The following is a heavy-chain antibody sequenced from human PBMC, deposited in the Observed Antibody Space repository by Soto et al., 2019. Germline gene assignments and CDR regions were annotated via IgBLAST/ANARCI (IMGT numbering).Heavy chain of an antibody. CDR1: GYTFTSYV. J-gene: IGHJ6*03. D-gene: IGHD4-17*01. Sequence: ASVKVSCKASGYTFTSYVISWVRQAPGQGLEWMGWISAYNGNTNYAQKLQGRVTMTTDTSTSTAYMELRSLRSDDTAVYYCARVEPQRVGGDYESYYYYYYMDVWGKGTTVTVSS. V-gene: IGHV1-18*01. CDR2: ISAYNGNT. CDR3: ARVEPQRVGGDYESYYYYYYMDV.